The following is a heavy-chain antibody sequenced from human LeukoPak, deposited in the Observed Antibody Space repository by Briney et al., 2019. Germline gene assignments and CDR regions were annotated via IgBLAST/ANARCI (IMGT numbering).Heavy chain of an antibody. CDR2: IYTSGST. CDR1: GGSISSYY. D-gene: IGHD3-10*01. J-gene: IGHJ6*02. CDR3: ASLAMDYYGSGSYLLTSPRYGMDV. V-gene: IGHV4-4*07. Sequence: SETLSLTCPVSGGSISSYYWSWIRQPAGKGLEWIGRIYTSGSTNYNPSLKSRVTMSVDTSKNQFSLRLSSVTAADTAVYYCASLAMDYYGSGSYLLTSPRYGMDVWGQGTTVTVSS.